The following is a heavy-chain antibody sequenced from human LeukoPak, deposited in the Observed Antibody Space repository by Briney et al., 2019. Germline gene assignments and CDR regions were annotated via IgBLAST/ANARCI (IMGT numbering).Heavy chain of an antibody. D-gene: IGHD3-9*01. CDR3: ATGNRLRYFDWLYHL. V-gene: IGHV1-69*04. CDR2: IIPILGIA. CDR1: GGTFSSYA. Sequence: GASVKVSCKASGGTFSSYAISWVRQAPGQGLEWMGRIIPILGIANYAQKFQGRVTITADKSTSTAYMELSSLRSEDTAVYYCATGNRLRYFDWLYHLWGQGTLVTVSS. J-gene: IGHJ5*02.